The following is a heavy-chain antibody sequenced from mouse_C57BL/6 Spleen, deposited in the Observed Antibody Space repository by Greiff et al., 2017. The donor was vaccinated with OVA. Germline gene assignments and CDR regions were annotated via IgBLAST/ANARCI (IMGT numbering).Heavy chain of an antibody. CDR2: ISSGSSTI. Sequence: EVKLVESGGGLVKPGGSLKLSCAASGFTFSDYGMHWVRQAPEKGLEWVAYISSGSSTIYYADTVKGRFTISRDNAKNTLFLQMTSLRSEDTAMYYCARGLLLDYWGQGTTLTVSS. CDR3: ARGLLLDY. CDR1: GFTFSDYG. J-gene: IGHJ2*01. D-gene: IGHD2-1*01. V-gene: IGHV5-17*01.